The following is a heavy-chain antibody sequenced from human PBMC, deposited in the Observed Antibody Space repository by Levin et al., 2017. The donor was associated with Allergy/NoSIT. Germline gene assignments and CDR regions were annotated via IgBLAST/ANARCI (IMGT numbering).Heavy chain of an antibody. CDR1: GFSFSNYA. V-gene: IGHV3-23*01. Sequence: GGSLRLSCAASGFSFSNYAMGWVRQAPGKGLEWVSGVSGNGDNTFYADSVKGRFTISRDNSKNTLYLQMNSLRAEDTALYYCAKDWGRYCSGTICNLDFDYWGQGTLVTVSS. CDR2: VSGNGDNT. CDR3: AKDWGRYCSGTICNLDFDY. D-gene: IGHD2-15*01. J-gene: IGHJ4*02.